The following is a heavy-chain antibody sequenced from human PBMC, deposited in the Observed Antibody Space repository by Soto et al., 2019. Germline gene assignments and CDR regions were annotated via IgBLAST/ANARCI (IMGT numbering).Heavy chain of an antibody. J-gene: IGHJ4*02. CDR3: ARDSYYYDSSGQGIDY. CDR2: IYYSGST. CDR1: GGSISSGGYY. V-gene: IGHV4-31*03. Sequence: SETLSLTCTVSGGSISSGGYYWSWIRQHPGKGLEWIGYIYYSGSTYYNPSLKSRVTISVDTSKNQFSLKLSSVTAADTAVYYCARDSYYYDSSGQGIDYWGQGTLVNVSS. D-gene: IGHD3-22*01.